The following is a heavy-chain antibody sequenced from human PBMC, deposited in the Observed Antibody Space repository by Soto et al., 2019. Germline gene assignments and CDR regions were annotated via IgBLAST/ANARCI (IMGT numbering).Heavy chain of an antibody. Sequence: SETLSLTCAVSGGSISSGGYSWSWIRQPPGKGLEWIGEINDVGSTNYNPSLKSRVTMSADTSKNQFSLKLTSVTAADTAVYYCASRYGSGRYYFDNWGRGTLVTVSS. CDR3: ASRYGSGRYYFDN. CDR1: GGSISSGGYS. D-gene: IGHD3-10*01. CDR2: INDVGST. J-gene: IGHJ4*02. V-gene: IGHV4-30-2*01.